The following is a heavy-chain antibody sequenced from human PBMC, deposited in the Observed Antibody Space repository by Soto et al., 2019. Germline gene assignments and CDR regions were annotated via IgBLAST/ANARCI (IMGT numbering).Heavy chain of an antibody. Sequence: SETLSLTCTVSGGSISSGSFYWSCIRQHPGKGLEWIGEINHSGSTNYNPSLKSRVTISVDTSKNQFSLKLSSVTAADTAVYYCARGRVPAAHTREYYFDYWGQGTLVTVSS. CDR3: ARGRVPAAHTREYYFDY. D-gene: IGHD2-2*01. J-gene: IGHJ4*02. CDR1: GGSISSGSFY. V-gene: IGHV4-39*07. CDR2: INHSGST.